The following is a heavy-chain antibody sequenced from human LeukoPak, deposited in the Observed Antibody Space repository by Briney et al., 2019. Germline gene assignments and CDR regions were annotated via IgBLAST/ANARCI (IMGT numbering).Heavy chain of an antibody. D-gene: IGHD5-18*01. CDR2: IKSKTDGGTT. V-gene: IGHV3-15*01. CDR3: AKESAGYSFGIDY. CDR1: GFTFSNAW. J-gene: IGHJ4*02. Sequence: GGSLRLSCAASGFTFSNAWMSWVRQAPGKGLEWVGRIKSKTDGGTTDYAAPVKGRFTTSRDDSKNTLYLQMNSLKTEDTAVYYCAKESAGYSFGIDYWGQGTLVTVSS.